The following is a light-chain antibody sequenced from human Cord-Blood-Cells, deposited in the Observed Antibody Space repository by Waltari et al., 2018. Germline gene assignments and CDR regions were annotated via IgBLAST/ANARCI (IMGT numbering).Light chain of an antibody. Sequence: QSALPQPAPVSGSPGQSITISSTGTSSDVGGYNYVPWYQQHPGKAPKLLIYDVSNRPSGVSNRFAGSKSGNTASLTISGLQAEDEADYYCSSYTSSSTVVFGGGTKLTVL. J-gene: IGLJ2*01. CDR3: SSYTSSSTVV. V-gene: IGLV2-14*01. CDR2: DVS. CDR1: SSDVGGYNY.